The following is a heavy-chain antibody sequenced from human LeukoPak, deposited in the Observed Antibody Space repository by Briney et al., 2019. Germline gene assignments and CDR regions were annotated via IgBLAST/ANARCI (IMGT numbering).Heavy chain of an antibody. J-gene: IGHJ4*02. CDR2: INPNSGGT. CDR1: GYTFTGYY. V-gene: IGHV1-2*06. CDR3: ARGAEYYYDSSGLWGNY. D-gene: IGHD3-22*01. Sequence: ASVKVSYKASGYTFTGYYMHWVRQAPGQGLEWMGRINPNSGGTNYAQKFQGRVTMTRDTSISTAYMELSRLRSDDTAVYYCARGAEYYYDSSGLWGNYWGQGTLVTVSS.